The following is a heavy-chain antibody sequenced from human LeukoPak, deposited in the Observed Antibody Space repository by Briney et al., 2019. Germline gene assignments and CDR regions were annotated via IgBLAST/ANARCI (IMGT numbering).Heavy chain of an antibody. V-gene: IGHV4-39*01. CDR3: ARTYGGNSKKKYYFDY. D-gene: IGHD4-23*01. J-gene: IGHJ4*02. CDR2: IYYSGST. Sequence: PSETLSLTCTVSGGSISSSSYYWGWIRQPPGKGLEWIGSIYYSGSTYYNPSLKSRVTISVDTSKNQFSLKLSSVTAADTAVYYCARTYGGNSKKKYYFDYWGQGTLVTVSS. CDR1: GGSISSSSYY.